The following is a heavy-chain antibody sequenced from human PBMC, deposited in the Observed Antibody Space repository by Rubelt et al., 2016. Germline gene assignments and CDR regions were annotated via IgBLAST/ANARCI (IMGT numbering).Heavy chain of an antibody. CDR2: ISGSGGGT. J-gene: IGHJ4*02. Sequence: VQLVESGGGVVQPGRSLRLSCAASGFTLSSYAMSWVRQAPGKGLEWVSTISGSGGGTYYADSVKGRFTISRDNSKNTLYLQMNSLRAEDTAVYYCAKEGSIADDYWGQGTLVTVSS. D-gene: IGHD6-6*01. CDR1: GFTLSSYA. CDR3: AKEGSIADDY. V-gene: IGHV3-23*04.